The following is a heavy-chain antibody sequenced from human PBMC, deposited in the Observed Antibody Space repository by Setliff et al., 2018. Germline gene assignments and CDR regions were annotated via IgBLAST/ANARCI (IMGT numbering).Heavy chain of an antibody. D-gene: IGHD3-3*01. CDR3: AREGSQLQFLEPYYFDY. J-gene: IGHJ4*02. CDR1: GYTFTNYA. V-gene: IGHV1-3*01. CDR2: INVGNGNT. Sequence: ASVKVSCKASGYTFTNYAMHWVRQAPGQRLEWMGWINVGNGNTKYSQKLQGRVTMTTDTSTSTAYMELRSLRSDDTAVYYCAREGSQLQFLEPYYFDYWGQGTLVTVSS.